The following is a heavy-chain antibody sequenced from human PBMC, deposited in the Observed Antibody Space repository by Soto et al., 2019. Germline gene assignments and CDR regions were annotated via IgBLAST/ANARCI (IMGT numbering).Heavy chain of an antibody. Sequence: SETLSLTCTVSGGSISPYYWSWIRHPPGKELEWIGYIFYSGSTNYNPSLERRVTISVDMCKNQFSLKLGSVTAADTAVYYCERITGSGPNAFDIWGQGTMVTVSS. CDR1: GGSISPYY. J-gene: IGHJ3*02. D-gene: IGHD3-10*01. V-gene: IGHV4-59*01. CDR2: IFYSGST. CDR3: ERITGSGPNAFDI.